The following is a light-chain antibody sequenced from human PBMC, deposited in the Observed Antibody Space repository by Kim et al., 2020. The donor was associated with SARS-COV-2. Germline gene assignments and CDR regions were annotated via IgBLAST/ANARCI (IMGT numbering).Light chain of an antibody. Sequence: SPGERATLSCRASQSVSSNLAWYQQKPGQAPRLLIYGASTRATGIPARFSGSGSGTEFTLTISSLQSEDFAVYYCQQYNNWPPNLTFGGGTKVEI. CDR1: QSVSSN. J-gene: IGKJ4*01. CDR3: QQYNNWPPNLT. CDR2: GAS. V-gene: IGKV3D-15*01.